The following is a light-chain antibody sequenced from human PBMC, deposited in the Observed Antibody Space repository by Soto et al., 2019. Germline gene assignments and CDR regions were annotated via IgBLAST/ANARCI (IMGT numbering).Light chain of an antibody. Sequence: QSVLTQPRSVSGSPGQSVTISCTGTSSDVGGYNYVSWYQQHPGKAPKLMIYDVSKRPSGVPDRFSGSKSGNTASLTISGLQAEDEADYCCCSYAGKNFPFYVFGTGTKVTVL. V-gene: IGLV2-11*01. CDR1: SSDVGGYNY. CDR3: CSYAGKNFPFYV. J-gene: IGLJ1*01. CDR2: DVS.